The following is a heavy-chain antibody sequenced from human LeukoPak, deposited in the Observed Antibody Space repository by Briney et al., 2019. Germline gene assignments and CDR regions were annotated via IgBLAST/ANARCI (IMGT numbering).Heavy chain of an antibody. J-gene: IGHJ3*02. D-gene: IGHD3-22*01. Sequence: PGGSLRLSCAASGFTFSSYEMNWVRQAPGKGLEWVSYISSSGSTIYYADSVKGRFTISRDNAKNSLYLQMNSLRAEDTAVYYCARDSPYYDSSDAFDIWGQGTMVTVSS. CDR1: GFTFSSYE. CDR3: ARDSPYYDSSDAFDI. V-gene: IGHV3-48*03. CDR2: ISSSGSTI.